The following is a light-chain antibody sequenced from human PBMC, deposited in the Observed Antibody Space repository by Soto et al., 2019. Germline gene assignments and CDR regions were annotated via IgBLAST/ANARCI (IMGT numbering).Light chain of an antibody. CDR3: KSYAGSNTYV. V-gene: IGLV2-8*01. Sequence: QSVLTQPPSASGSPGQSVTISCTGTKSDIGAYDFVSWYQHHPGKAPRLIIYEVVQRPSGVPDRFSGSKSGNTASPTVSGLQAADEADYFCKSYAGSNTYVFGSGTKVTVL. CDR2: EVV. CDR1: KSDIGAYDF. J-gene: IGLJ1*01.